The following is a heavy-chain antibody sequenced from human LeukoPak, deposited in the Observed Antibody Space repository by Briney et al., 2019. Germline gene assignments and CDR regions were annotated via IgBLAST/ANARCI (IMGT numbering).Heavy chain of an antibody. CDR2: ISSSSSYI. D-gene: IGHD3-22*01. CDR1: GFTFSIYS. J-gene: IGHJ4*02. Sequence: GGSLRLSCAASGFTFSIYSMNWVRQAPGKGLEWVSSISSSSSYIYYADSVKGRFTISRDNAKNSLYLQMNSLRAEDTAVYYCARAPNYYDSSGYHDYWGQGTLVTVSS. V-gene: IGHV3-21*01. CDR3: ARAPNYYDSSGYHDY.